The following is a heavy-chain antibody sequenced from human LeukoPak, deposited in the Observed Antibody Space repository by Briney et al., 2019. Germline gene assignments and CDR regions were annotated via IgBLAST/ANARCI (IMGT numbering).Heavy chain of an antibody. D-gene: IGHD5-18*01. Sequence: SETLSLTCAVYGGSFSGYYWSWIRQPPGKGLEWIGEINHSGSTNYNPSLKSRATISVDTSKNQFSLKLSSVTAADTAVYYCARGRADVDTAMVKPNWDSWGQGTLVTVSS. CDR3: ARGRADVDTAMVKPNWDS. CDR2: INHSGST. J-gene: IGHJ5*02. CDR1: GGSFSGYY. V-gene: IGHV4-34*01.